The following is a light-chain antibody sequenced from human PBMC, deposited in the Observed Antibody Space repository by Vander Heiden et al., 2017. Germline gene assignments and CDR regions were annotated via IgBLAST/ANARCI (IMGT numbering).Light chain of an antibody. J-gene: IGKJ2*01. Sequence: DIVMTQSPDSLPVSLGDRATINCKSSQSVLYSSNNKNYLVWYQQKPGQPPKLLIYWASTRESGVPVRFSGSGSGTDFTLTISSLQAEDVAVYYCQQYYTTPYTFGQGTKLEIK. V-gene: IGKV4-1*01. CDR1: QSVLYSSNNKNY. CDR3: QQYYTTPYT. CDR2: WAS.